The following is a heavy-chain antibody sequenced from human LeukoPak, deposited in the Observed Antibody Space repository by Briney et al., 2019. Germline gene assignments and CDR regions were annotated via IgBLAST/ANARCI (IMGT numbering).Heavy chain of an antibody. CDR3: ARYGFGSSWQGGWHAFDI. J-gene: IGHJ3*02. D-gene: IGHD6-13*01. CDR1: GYTLTSYC. V-gene: IGHV1-46*01. CDR2: INPTVGDT. Sequence: GASVKVSCKASGYTLTSYCMHWVRQAPGQGLEWMGIINPTVGDTIYAQKFQGRVTMTRDMSTSTVYMELSSLRSDDTAVYYCARYGFGSSWQGGWHAFDIWGQGTMVTVSS.